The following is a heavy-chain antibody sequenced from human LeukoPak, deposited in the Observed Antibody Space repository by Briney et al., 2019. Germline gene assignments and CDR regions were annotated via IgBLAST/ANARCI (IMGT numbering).Heavy chain of an antibody. V-gene: IGHV4-30-2*01. Sequence: SETLSLTCAVSGGSISSGGYSWSWIRQPPGKGLEWIGYIYHSGSTYYNPSLKSRVTISVDRSKNQFSLKLSSVTAADTAVYYCARGLHYYDSSGYLFDYWGQGTLVTVSS. CDR2: IYHSGST. CDR1: GGSISSGGYS. CDR3: ARGLHYYDSSGYLFDY. D-gene: IGHD3-22*01. J-gene: IGHJ4*02.